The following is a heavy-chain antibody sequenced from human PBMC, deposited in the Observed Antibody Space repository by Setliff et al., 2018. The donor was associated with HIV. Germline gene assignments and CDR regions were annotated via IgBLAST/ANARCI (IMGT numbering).Heavy chain of an antibody. CDR2: IYYSGST. V-gene: IGHV4-31*01. Sequence: TLSLTCTVSGGSISSGGYYWSWIRQHPGKGLEWIGYIYYSGSTYYNPSLKSLVTISVDTSKNQFSLKLSSVTAADTAVYYCARAITGDSHFDIWGQGTMVTVSS. J-gene: IGHJ3*02. D-gene: IGHD7-27*01. CDR1: GGSISSGGYY. CDR3: ARAITGDSHFDI.